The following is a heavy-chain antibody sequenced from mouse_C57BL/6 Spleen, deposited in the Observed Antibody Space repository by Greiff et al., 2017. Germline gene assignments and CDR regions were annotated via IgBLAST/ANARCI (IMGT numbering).Heavy chain of an antibody. D-gene: IGHD1-1*01. CDR1: GYTFTDYN. CDR3: ASFTTVVPFDY. J-gene: IGHJ2*01. V-gene: IGHV1-22*01. Sequence: VQLKESGPELVKPGASVKMSCKASGYTFTDYNMHWVKQSHGKSLEWIGYINPNNGGTSYNQKFKGKATLTVNKSSSTAYMELRSLTSEDSAVYYCASFTTVVPFDYWGQGTTLTVSS. CDR2: INPNNGGT.